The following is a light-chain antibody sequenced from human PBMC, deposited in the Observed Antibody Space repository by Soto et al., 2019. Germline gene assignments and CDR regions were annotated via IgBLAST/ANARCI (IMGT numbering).Light chain of an antibody. CDR1: QGISSA. V-gene: IGKV1-13*02. J-gene: IGKJ5*01. Sequence: AIHLTQSPSSLSASVGDRVTITCRASQGISSALAWYQQKPGKAPKLMIYDASSLESGVPSRFSGSGSGTDFTLTISRLQPEDFDTYDGQQFTSYPLTVGQGTRLEIK. CDR3: QQFTSYPLT. CDR2: DAS.